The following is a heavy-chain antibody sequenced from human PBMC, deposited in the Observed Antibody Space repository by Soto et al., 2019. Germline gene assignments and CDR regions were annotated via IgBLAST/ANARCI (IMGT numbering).Heavy chain of an antibody. CDR3: SRFLYYYDSRGSYY. D-gene: IGHD3-22*01. CDR1: GGSISSSSYY. V-gene: IGHV4-39*01. Sequence: SETLSLTCTVSGGSISSSSYYWGWIRQPPGEGLEWIANIFYSGRSYYNPSLKSRVTVSIDTSKNQFSLKLRSVTAADTAVYFCSRFLYYYDSRGSYYWAQGTLVPVSS. J-gene: IGHJ4*02. CDR2: IFYSGRS.